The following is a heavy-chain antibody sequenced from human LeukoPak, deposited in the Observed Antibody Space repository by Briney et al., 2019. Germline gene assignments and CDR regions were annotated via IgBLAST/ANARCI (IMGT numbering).Heavy chain of an antibody. CDR1: GFTFRSYG. V-gene: IGHV3-30*02. D-gene: IGHD3-10*01. CDR2: IRYDGSNK. Sequence: GGSLRLSCAASGFTFRSYGMHWVRQAPGKGLEWVAFIRYDGSNKYYADSVKGRFTISRDNAKNSLYLQMNSLRAEDTAVYYCARVSHYGSGWFDPWGQGTLVTVSS. J-gene: IGHJ5*02. CDR3: ARVSHYGSGWFDP.